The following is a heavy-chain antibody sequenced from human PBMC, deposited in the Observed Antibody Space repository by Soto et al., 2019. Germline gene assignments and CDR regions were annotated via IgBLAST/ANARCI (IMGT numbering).Heavy chain of an antibody. Sequence: EVQLVESGGGLVQPGRSLRLSCAASGFTFDDYAMHWVRQAPGKGLEWVSGISWNVGSIAYADSVKGRFTISRDNAKNSLYLQMTSPRAEDTALYYCAKGVAGRYYYVCWRQGALVTVSS. CDR2: ISWNVGSI. CDR1: GFTFDDYA. D-gene: IGHD3-3*01. J-gene: IGHJ4*02. CDR3: AKGVAGRYYYVC. V-gene: IGHV3-9*01.